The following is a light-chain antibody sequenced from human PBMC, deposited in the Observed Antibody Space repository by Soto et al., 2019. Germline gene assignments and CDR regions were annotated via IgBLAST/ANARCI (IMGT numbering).Light chain of an antibody. CDR3: QQYKAYPYT. J-gene: IGKJ2*01. CDR2: TTS. Sequence: DIQMTQSPATVSVSVGERVTLSCRASQSINRWLAWYQQMLGQAPRLLIYTTSSMEGGVPARFSGSGSGTEFTLTISGLQPDDFATYYCQQYKAYPYTFAQGTKVDIK. CDR1: QSINRW. V-gene: IGKV1-5*03.